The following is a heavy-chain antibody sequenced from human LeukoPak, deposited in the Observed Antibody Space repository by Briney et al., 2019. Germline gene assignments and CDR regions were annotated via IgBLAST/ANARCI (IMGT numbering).Heavy chain of an antibody. CDR3: ARDQEGFDY. Sequence: GASVKVSCKASGYTFTNNYLHWVRQAPGQGLEWMGMIYPRDGSTSYAQNFQGRVTVTRDTSTNTVHMELRGLRSEDTAVHYCARDQEGFDYWGQGTVVTVSS. CDR1: GYTFTNNY. V-gene: IGHV1-46*01. CDR2: IYPRDGST. J-gene: IGHJ4*02.